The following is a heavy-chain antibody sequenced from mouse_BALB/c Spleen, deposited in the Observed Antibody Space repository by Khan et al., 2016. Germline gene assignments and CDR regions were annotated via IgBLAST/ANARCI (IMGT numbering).Heavy chain of an antibody. V-gene: IGHV1-87*01. D-gene: IGHD2-4*01. J-gene: IGHJ2*01. CDR1: GYTFTNYW. CDR2: IYPGDGDT. Sequence: QVQLKQSGAELARPGASVKLSCKASGYTFTNYWMQWVKQRPGQGLEWIGAIYPGDGDTRYTQKFKAKATLTADESSSTASMQLSSLASEDSAVYYCARSKIRGYFDYWGQGTTLTVSS. CDR3: ARSKIRGYFDY.